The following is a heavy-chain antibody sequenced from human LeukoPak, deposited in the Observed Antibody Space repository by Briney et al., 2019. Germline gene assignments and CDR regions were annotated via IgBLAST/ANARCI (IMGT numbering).Heavy chain of an antibody. J-gene: IGHJ3*02. CDR1: GLTFSNYW. Sequence: GGSLRLSCTASGLTFSNYWMSWVRQAPRKGLEWVANIKQDGNQKYYVDSVKGRFTISRDNTENSLYLQMNSLRAEDTAVYFCASGGGATRSGYAFDMWGRGTMVSVSS. V-gene: IGHV3-7*01. CDR3: ASGGGATRSGYAFDM. D-gene: IGHD1-26*01. CDR2: IKQDGNQK.